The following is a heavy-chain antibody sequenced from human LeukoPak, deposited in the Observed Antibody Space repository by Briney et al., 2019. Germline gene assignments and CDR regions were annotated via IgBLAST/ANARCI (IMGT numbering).Heavy chain of an antibody. J-gene: IGHJ4*02. CDR3: ARGYYYDFSVTPDY. Sequence: GGSLRLSCAASGFIFSKYAMHWVRQAPGKGLEWVAVIWHDGRNEYYADSVKGRFTISRDTSKNTLYLQMNSLRVEDTAVYYCARGYYYDFSVTPDYWGQGTLVTVSS. V-gene: IGHV3-33*01. CDR1: GFIFSKYA. CDR2: IWHDGRNE. D-gene: IGHD3-22*01.